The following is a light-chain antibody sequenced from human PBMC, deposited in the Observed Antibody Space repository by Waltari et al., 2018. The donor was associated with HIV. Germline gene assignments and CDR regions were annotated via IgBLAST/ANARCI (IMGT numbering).Light chain of an antibody. V-gene: IGKV1-16*01. J-gene: IGKJ5*01. CDR3: QQYDHYPIA. CDR2: DAS. CDR1: QGINHY. Sequence: DIQMTQSPSSLSASVGDRVPITCRATQGINHYLAWFQQKPGQAPKSLIYDASTLQSGVPSRFSGSGSGTDFTLTISSLQPEDFATYYCQQYDHYPIAFGQGTRLEI.